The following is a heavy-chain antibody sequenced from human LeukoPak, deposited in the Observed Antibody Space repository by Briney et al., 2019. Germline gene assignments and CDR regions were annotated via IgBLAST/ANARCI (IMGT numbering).Heavy chain of an antibody. CDR2: IYTSGST. D-gene: IGHD4-23*01. CDR1: GGSISSGSYY. CDR3: ARGAYGGTKGDAFDI. V-gene: IGHV4-61*02. J-gene: IGHJ3*02. Sequence: PSETLSHTCTVSGGSISSGSYYWSWIRQPAGKGLEWIGRIYTSGSTNYNPSLKSRVTISVDTSKNQFSLKLSSVTAADTAVYYCARGAYGGTKGDAFDIWGQGTMVTVSS.